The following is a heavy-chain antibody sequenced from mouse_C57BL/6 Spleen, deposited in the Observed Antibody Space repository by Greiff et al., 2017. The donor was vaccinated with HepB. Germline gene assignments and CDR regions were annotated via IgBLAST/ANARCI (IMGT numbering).Heavy chain of an antibody. V-gene: IGHV14-4*01. J-gene: IGHJ2*01. Sequence: EVQLVESGSELVRPGASVKLSCTASGFNIKDDYMHWVKQRPEQGLEWIGWIDPENGDTEYASKFQGKATITADTSSNTAYLQLSSLTSEDTAVYYCSSGVGGYWGQGTTLTVSS. CDR3: SSGVGGY. CDR2: IDPENGDT. CDR1: GFNIKDDY. D-gene: IGHD1-1*02.